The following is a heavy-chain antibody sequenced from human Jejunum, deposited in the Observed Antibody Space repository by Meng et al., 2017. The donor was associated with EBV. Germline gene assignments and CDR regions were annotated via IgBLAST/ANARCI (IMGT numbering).Heavy chain of an antibody. CDR2: ISPYNGNT. CDR1: GYTSTTYG. V-gene: IGHV1-18*01. J-gene: IGHJ4*02. Sequence: QVQLLQSGAEVKKPVASVKVSCKASGYTSTTYGISWVRQAPGQGLEWMGWISPYNGNTIYAQKLQDRVTMTTDTSTSTAYLELRSLRSDDTAVYYCARGPYCSGGTCHSQSVDYWCKGALFTVSS. CDR3: ARGPYCSGGTCHSQSVDY. D-gene: IGHD2-15*01.